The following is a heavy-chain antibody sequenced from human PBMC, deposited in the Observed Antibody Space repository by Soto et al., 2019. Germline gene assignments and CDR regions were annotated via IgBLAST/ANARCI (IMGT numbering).Heavy chain of an antibody. J-gene: IGHJ4*02. V-gene: IGHV3-23*01. CDR3: AKEHLGSDYGLDY. D-gene: IGHD4-17*01. CDR1: GFTFSSYA. Sequence: GGSLRLSCAASGFTFSSYAMSWVRQAPGKGLEWVSAISGSGDSTYYADSVKGRFTIYRDNSKNTLYLQMNSLRAEATAVYYWAKEHLGSDYGLDYWRQGTLVTVSS. CDR2: ISGSGDST.